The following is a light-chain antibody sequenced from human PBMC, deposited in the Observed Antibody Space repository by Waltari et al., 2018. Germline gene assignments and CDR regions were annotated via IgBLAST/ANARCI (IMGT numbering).Light chain of an antibody. CDR2: AVS. Sequence: QSALTQPASVSGSPGQSITISCTGTSSDVGGYNYVSWYQQHPGKAPKLMIYAVSNRPSGVANRCSGSKSGNTASLTISGLQAEDEADYYCSSYTSSSTSVVFGGGTKLTVL. J-gene: IGLJ2*01. CDR3: SSYTSSSTSVV. V-gene: IGLV2-14*01. CDR1: SSDVGGYNY.